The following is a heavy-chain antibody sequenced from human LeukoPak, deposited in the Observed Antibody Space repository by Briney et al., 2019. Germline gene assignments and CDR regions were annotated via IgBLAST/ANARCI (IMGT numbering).Heavy chain of an antibody. Sequence: PSETLSLTCTVSGASISSYYWSWTRQPAGKGLEWIGRTYTSGRTNYNPSLKSRATMSVDTSKNQFSLNLRSVTAADTAVYYCAKGAGNPDWGQGTLVTVSS. V-gene: IGHV4-4*07. D-gene: IGHD4-23*01. CDR1: GASISSYY. CDR2: TYTSGRT. CDR3: AKGAGNPD. J-gene: IGHJ4*02.